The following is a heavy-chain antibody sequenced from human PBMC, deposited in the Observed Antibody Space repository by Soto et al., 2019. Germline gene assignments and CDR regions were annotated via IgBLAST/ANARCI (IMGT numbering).Heavy chain of an antibody. Sequence: ASVKVSCKASGGTFSSYTISWVRQAPGQGLEWMGRIIPILGIANYAQKFQGRVTITADKSTSTAYMELSSLRSEDTAVYYCAREDVSNYGYYYYYYMDVWGKGTTVTVSS. CDR3: AREDVSNYGYYYYYYMDV. CDR2: IIPILGIA. D-gene: IGHD4-4*01. V-gene: IGHV1-69*04. J-gene: IGHJ6*03. CDR1: GGTFSSYT.